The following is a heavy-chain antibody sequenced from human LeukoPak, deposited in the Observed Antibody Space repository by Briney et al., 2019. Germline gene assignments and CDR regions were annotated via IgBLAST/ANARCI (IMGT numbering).Heavy chain of an antibody. J-gene: IGHJ3*01. D-gene: IGHD1-26*01. CDR2: IGGSGSST. Sequence: GSLRLSCAASGFTFASYAMSWVRQAPGKGLEWVSGIGGSGSSTYYADSVKGRFTISRDNSRNTLYLQMNSLRAEDTAVYYCAKRAFSGSYYSAFDVWGQGTMVTVSS. CDR3: AKRAFSGSYYSAFDV. V-gene: IGHV3-23*01. CDR1: GFTFASYA.